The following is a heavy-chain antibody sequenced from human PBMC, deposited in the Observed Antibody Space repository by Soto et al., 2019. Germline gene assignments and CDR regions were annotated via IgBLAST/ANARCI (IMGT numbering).Heavy chain of an antibody. V-gene: IGHV3-23*01. D-gene: IGHD3-9*01. CDR1: GFTPTTTP. Sequence: GGSLRLSCAGSGFTPTTTPLSWVRQPPGKGLEWVTTISGTASRTYYVDSVKGRFFISRDNSKNTVTLQMNNLTVDDTAVYYCATSFRYFDNWGKGTRVTVS. CDR3: ATSFRYFDN. J-gene: IGHJ4*02. CDR2: ISGTASRT.